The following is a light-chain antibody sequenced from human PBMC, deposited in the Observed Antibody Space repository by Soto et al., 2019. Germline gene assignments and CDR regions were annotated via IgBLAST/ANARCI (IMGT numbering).Light chain of an antibody. CDR3: QQRGNWPLT. Sequence: ETVLTQSPATLSLSPGERATLSCRASQTVNNYLAWYQQRPGQAPRLLIYDASNSATGVPARFSGSGSGTDFTLTISSLEPEDVALYYCQQRGNWPLTFGGGTKVEIK. CDR1: QTVNNY. J-gene: IGKJ4*01. V-gene: IGKV3-11*01. CDR2: DAS.